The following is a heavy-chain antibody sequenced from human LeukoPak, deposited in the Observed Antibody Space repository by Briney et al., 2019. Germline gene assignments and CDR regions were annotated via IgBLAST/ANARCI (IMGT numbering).Heavy chain of an antibody. D-gene: IGHD3/OR15-3a*01. CDR3: ARDRGLVIAYYFDY. Sequence: SVKVSCKASGGTFSSYAISWARQAPGQGLEWMGGIIPIFGTANYAQKFQGRVTITADKSTSTAYMELSSLRSEDTAVYYCARDRGLVIAYYFDYWGQGTLVTVSS. J-gene: IGHJ4*02. CDR2: IIPIFGTA. V-gene: IGHV1-69*06. CDR1: GGTFSSYA.